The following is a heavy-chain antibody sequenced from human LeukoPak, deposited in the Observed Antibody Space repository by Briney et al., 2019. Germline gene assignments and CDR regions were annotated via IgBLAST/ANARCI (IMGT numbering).Heavy chain of an antibody. CDR2: ISGSGGST. V-gene: IGHV3-23*01. CDR3: AKSIGYDFWSGYCIFDY. CDR1: GFTFSSYA. Sequence: GGSLRLSCAASGFTFSSYAMSWVRQAPGKGLEWVSAISGSGGSTYYADSVKGRFTISRDNSKNTLYLQMNSLRAEDTAVYYCAKSIGYDFWSGYCIFDYWGQGTLVTVSS. D-gene: IGHD3-3*01. J-gene: IGHJ4*02.